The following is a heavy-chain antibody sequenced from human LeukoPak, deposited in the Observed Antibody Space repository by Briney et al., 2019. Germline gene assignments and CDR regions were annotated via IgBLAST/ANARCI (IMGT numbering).Heavy chain of an antibody. Sequence: SETLSLTCTVSGGSISSYYWSWIRQPPGKGLEWIGYIYYSGSTNYNPSLKSRVTISVDTSKNQFSLKLSSVTAADTAVYYCARLVDTAMVFDSWGQGTLVTVSS. V-gene: IGHV4-59*01. D-gene: IGHD5-18*01. J-gene: IGHJ4*02. CDR2: IYYSGST. CDR1: GGSISSYY. CDR3: ARLVDTAMVFDS.